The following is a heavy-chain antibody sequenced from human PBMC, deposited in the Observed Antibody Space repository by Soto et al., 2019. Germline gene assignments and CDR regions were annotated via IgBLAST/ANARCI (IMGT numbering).Heavy chain of an antibody. CDR2: IYHSGST. CDR3: ARGGGHVALNWFDP. CDR1: GGSIRSNNW. J-gene: IGHJ5*02. V-gene: IGHV4-4*02. Sequence: QVQLQESGPGLVKPSGTLSLTCAVSGGSIRSNNWWSWVRQPPGKGLEWIGEIYHSGSTNYNPSLKSRVTISEDHSKNHFSLNLGSVTAAATAVYYCARGGGHVALNWFDPWGQGTLVTVSS. D-gene: IGHD2-21*01.